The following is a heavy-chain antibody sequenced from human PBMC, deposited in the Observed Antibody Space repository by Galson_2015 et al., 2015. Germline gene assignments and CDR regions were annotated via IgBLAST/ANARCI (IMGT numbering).Heavy chain of an antibody. D-gene: IGHD2-15*01. J-gene: IGHJ6*03. CDR1: GFTFSSYG. CDR2: IWYDGSNK. Sequence: SLRLSCAASGFTFSSYGMHWVRQAPGKGLEWVAVIWYDGSNKYYADSVKGRFTISRDNSKNTLYLQMNSLRAEDTAVYYCARGGLGYVYMDVWGKGTTVTVS. V-gene: IGHV3-33*01. CDR3: ARGGLGYVYMDV.